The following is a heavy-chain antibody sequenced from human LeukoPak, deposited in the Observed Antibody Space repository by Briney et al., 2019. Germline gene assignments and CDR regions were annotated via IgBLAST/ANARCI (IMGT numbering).Heavy chain of an antibody. CDR3: AAQYSGYVRLDY. V-gene: IGHV4-39*07. D-gene: IGHD5-12*01. CDR1: GGSISSSSYY. J-gene: IGHJ4*02. CDR2: ISHSGST. Sequence: PSETLSLTCTVSGGSISSSSYYWGWIRQPPGKGLEWIGEISHSGSTNYNPSLKSRVTTSVDTSKNQFSLKLSSVTAADTAVYYCAAQYSGYVRLDYWGQGTLVTVSS.